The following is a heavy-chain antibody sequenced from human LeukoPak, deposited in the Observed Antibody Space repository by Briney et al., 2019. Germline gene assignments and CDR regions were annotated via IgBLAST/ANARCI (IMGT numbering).Heavy chain of an antibody. D-gene: IGHD3-10*01. CDR1: GFTFSYYS. CDR3: ARGIFYGSGSQSFDY. J-gene: IGHJ4*02. Sequence: PGGSLRLSCAASGFTFSYYSMSWIRQAPGKGLEWISYISGSSNTKHFADSVKGRFTIPRDNAKESLYLQMDSLRAEDTAFYYCARGIFYGSGSQSFDYWGQGTLVTVSS. V-gene: IGHV3-48*01. CDR2: ISGSSNTK.